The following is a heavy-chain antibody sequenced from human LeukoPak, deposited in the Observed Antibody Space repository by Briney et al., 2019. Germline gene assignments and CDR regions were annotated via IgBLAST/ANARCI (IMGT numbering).Heavy chain of an antibody. CDR2: ISYGGSSE. J-gene: IGHJ6*03. CDR1: GFIFNNYG. Sequence: PGGSLRLSCAASGFIFNNYGMHWVRQAPGKGLEWVAVISYGGSSEYYAGSVRGRFTISRDNSKNTLNLQMNSLRAEDTAVYYCARDWVAAGGDYMDVWGKGTKVTISS. CDR3: ARDWVAAGGDYMDV. V-gene: IGHV3-30*03. D-gene: IGHD6-13*01.